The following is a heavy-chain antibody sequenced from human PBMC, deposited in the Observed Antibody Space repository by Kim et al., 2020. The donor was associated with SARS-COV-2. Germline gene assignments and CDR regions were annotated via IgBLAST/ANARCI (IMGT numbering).Heavy chain of an antibody. J-gene: IGHJ4*02. CDR2: INHSGST. CDR3: ARVIRGITIFGVVITTYFDD. CDR1: GGSFSGYY. Sequence: SETLSLTCAVYGGSFSGYYWSWIRQPPGKGLEWIGEINHSGSTNYNPSLKSRVTISVDTSKNQFSLKLSSVTAADTAVYYCARVIRGITIFGVVITTYFDDWGQGTLVTVSS. V-gene: IGHV4-34*01. D-gene: IGHD3-3*01.